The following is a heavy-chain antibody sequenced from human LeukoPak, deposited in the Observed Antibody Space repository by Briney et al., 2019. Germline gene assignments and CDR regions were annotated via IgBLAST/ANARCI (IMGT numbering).Heavy chain of an antibody. Sequence: SETLSLTCAVYGGSFSGYYWSWIRQPPGKGLEWIGYIYYSGSTNYNPSLKSRVTISVDTSKNQFSLKLSSVTAADTAVYYCARQKQLRYFDWFGGFDYWGQGTLVTVSS. CDR3: ARQKQLRYFDWFGGFDY. D-gene: IGHD3-9*01. CDR1: GGSFSGYY. CDR2: IYYSGST. V-gene: IGHV4-59*01. J-gene: IGHJ4*02.